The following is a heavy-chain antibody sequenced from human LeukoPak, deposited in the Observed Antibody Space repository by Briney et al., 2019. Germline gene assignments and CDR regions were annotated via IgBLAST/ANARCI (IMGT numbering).Heavy chain of an antibody. CDR2: MSYGRTP. V-gene: IGHV4-39*01. Sequence: SETLSLTCSVADGSISSATYYWGWVRQPSGKGLEWIASMSYGRTPEYNPSLRGRAAMSVDTSKNQVSLRLSSVTVADTAVYYCVRHQTRTMLNYWGQGALVTVSS. CDR1: DGSISSATYY. D-gene: IGHD3-10*02. J-gene: IGHJ4*02. CDR3: VRHQTRTMLNY.